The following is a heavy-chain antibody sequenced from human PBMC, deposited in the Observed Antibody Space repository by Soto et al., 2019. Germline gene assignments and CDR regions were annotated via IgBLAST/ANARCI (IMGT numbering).Heavy chain of an antibody. Sequence: EVQLVESGGGLVKPGGSLRLSCAASGFTFSNAWMNWVRQAPGKGLEWVGRIKSKTDGGTTDYAAPVKGRFTISRDDSKNPLYLQMNSLKTEDTAVYYCTTQTLPYYYDSSGYPTDYWGQGTLVTVSS. D-gene: IGHD3-22*01. V-gene: IGHV3-15*07. CDR1: GFTFSNAW. J-gene: IGHJ4*02. CDR3: TTQTLPYYYDSSGYPTDY. CDR2: IKSKTDGGTT.